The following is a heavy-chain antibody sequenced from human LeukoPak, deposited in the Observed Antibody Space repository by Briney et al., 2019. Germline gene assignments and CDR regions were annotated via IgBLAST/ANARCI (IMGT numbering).Heavy chain of an antibody. J-gene: IGHJ3*02. CDR2: INAGNGNT. Sequence: ASVKVSCKASGYTFTSYAMHWVRQAPGQRLEWMGWINAGNGNTKYSQKFQGRVTITRDTSASTAYMELSSLRSEDTAVYYCARDRGAQGVPGYAFDIWGQGTMVTVSS. V-gene: IGHV1-3*01. D-gene: IGHD2-8*01. CDR3: ARDRGAQGVPGYAFDI. CDR1: GYTFTSYA.